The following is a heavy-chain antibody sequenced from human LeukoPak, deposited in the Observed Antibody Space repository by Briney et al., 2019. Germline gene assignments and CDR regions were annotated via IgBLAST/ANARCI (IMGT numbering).Heavy chain of an antibody. V-gene: IGHV3-30*03. J-gene: IGHJ4*02. CDR1: GFTFSSYG. CDR3: ARHGYSSGWYLDY. D-gene: IGHD6-19*01. CDR2: ISYDGSNK. Sequence: PGRSLTLSCAASGFTFSSYGMHWVRQAPGKGLEWVAVISYDGSNKYYADSVKGRFTISRDNSKNTLYLQMNSLRAEDTAVYYCARHGYSSGWYLDYWGQGTLVTVSS.